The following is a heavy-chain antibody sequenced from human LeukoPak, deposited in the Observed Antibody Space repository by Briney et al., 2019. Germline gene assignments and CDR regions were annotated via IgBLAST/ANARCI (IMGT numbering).Heavy chain of an antibody. CDR3: ARVNCSSTSCRSKFLDY. D-gene: IGHD2-2*01. CDR1: GYTFTNYD. Sequence: GASVKVSCTASGYTFTNYDINWVRQAPGQGLEWMGWMNPNSANTGYAQKFQGRVTMTRNTSISTAYMELSSLRSEDTAVYYCARVNCSSTSCRSKFLDYWGQGTLVTVSS. CDR2: MNPNSANT. V-gene: IGHV1-8*01. J-gene: IGHJ4*02.